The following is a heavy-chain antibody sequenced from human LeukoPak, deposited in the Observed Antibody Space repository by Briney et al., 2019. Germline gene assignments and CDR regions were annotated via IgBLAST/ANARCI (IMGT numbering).Heavy chain of an antibody. J-gene: IGHJ6*03. D-gene: IGHD3-3*01. Sequence: GGSLRLSCAASGFTFSNAWMSWVRQAPGKGREWVSAISGSGGSTYYADSVKGRFTISRDNSKNTLYLQMNSLGAEDTAVYYCAKGGDDFWSGSYYMDVWGKGTTVTVSS. CDR3: AKGGDDFWSGSYYMDV. CDR1: GFTFSNAW. V-gene: IGHV3-23*01. CDR2: ISGSGGST.